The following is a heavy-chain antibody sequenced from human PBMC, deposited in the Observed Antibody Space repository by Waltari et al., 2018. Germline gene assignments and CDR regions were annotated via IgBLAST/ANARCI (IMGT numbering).Heavy chain of an antibody. J-gene: IGHJ3*02. D-gene: IGHD2-15*01. CDR1: NGSIRRGSFY. Sequence: VQLQESGPGLVEPSQTLSLTCTVSNGSIRRGSFYWSWIRQRAGKGLEWIGHLYTTGSTNYNPSLESRVTISADTSKNQFSLKLTPVTAADSAVYFCARTGTVVVVPTAKGAFHIWGQGTAVTVSS. CDR2: LYTTGST. V-gene: IGHV4-61*02. CDR3: ARTGTVVVVPTAKGAFHI.